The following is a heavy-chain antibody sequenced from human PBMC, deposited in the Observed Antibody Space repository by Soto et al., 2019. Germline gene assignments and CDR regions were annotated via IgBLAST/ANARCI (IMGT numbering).Heavy chain of an antibody. D-gene: IGHD3-10*01. J-gene: IGHJ4*02. CDR2: IYYSGGT. Sequence: QVQLQESGPGLVKPSQTLSLTCTVSGGSISSGCYYWSWIRQHPGKGLECIGYIYYSGGTYHNPSIKSRFTISVDTSDNHFSLQLSSVTAADTAVYYWARYGSVSYYPTTVDYWGQGTLVTVSS. CDR3: ARYGSVSYYPTTVDY. CDR1: GGSISSGCYY. V-gene: IGHV4-31*03.